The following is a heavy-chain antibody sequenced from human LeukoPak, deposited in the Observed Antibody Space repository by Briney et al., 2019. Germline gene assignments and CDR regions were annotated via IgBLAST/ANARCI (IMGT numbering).Heavy chain of an antibody. D-gene: IGHD3-3*01. V-gene: IGHV1-24*01. CDR1: GRSLTELS. Sequence: GASVKVSCKISGRSLTELSMHWVRQTRGKGLEWMGGFTPEDHKTVYAQKFQGRVTLIEDTSTNTAYMELRSLTFEDTAVYYCATESLFGAIKSPDYWGQGTLVTVSS. J-gene: IGHJ4*02. CDR3: ATESLFGAIKSPDY. CDR2: FTPEDHKT.